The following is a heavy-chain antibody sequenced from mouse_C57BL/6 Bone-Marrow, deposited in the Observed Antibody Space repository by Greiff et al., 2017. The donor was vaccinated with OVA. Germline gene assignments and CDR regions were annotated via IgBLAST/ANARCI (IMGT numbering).Heavy chain of an antibody. J-gene: IGHJ2*01. V-gene: IGHV6-6*01. CDR2: IRNKANNHAT. CDR3: TSDYDDYFDY. D-gene: IGHD2-4*01. CDR1: GFTFSDAW. Sequence: EVQVVESGGGLVQPGGSMKLSCAASGFTFSDAWMDWVRQSPEKGLEWVAEIRNKANNHATYYAESVKGRFTISRDDSKSSVYLQMNSLRAEDTGIYYCTSDYDDYFDYWGQGTTLTVSS.